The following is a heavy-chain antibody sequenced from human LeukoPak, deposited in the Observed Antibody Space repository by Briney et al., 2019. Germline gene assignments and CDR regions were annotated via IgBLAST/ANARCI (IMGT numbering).Heavy chain of an antibody. CDR2: ISGDGVST. Sequence: GGSLRLSCLACGLPNADFAMHWVRQAPSKGLEWVSLISGDGVSTFYADSVKGRFSISRDNSKNSLSLEMNSLRTEDTAMYYCARESGKFDYWGQGTLVAVSS. V-gene: IGHV3-43*02. CDR3: ARESGKFDY. CDR1: GLPNADFA. J-gene: IGHJ4*02.